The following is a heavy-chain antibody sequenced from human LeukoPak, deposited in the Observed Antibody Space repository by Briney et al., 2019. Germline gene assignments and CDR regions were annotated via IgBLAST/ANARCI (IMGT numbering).Heavy chain of an antibody. J-gene: IGHJ4*02. V-gene: IGHV4-4*07. CDR1: GASISAYY. CDR3: ARDDDGRGYPDY. CDR2: IYISGPT. Sequence: PSETLSLTCVVSGASISAYYWYWIRQPAGKGLEWIGRIYISGPTNYNPSLKSRVTTSLDTSKNQLSLKLRSVTAADTAVYYCARDDDGRGYPDYWGQGTLVTVSP. D-gene: IGHD3-22*01.